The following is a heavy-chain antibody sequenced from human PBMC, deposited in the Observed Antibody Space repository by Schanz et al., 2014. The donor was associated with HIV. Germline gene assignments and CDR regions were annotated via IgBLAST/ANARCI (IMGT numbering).Heavy chain of an antibody. CDR1: GFTFRSYA. Sequence: QVQLVESGGGVVQPGRSLRLSCEASGFTFRSYAMHWVRQAPGKGLEWVAVISYDGSNKYYVDSVKGRFTISRDDSKNTLYLQMNRLRAEDTAVYYCARDSQLFCSSTSCLFDCWGQGTLVTVSS. V-gene: IGHV3-30*03. CDR2: ISYDGSNK. D-gene: IGHD2-2*01. CDR3: ARDSQLFCSSTSCLFDC. J-gene: IGHJ4*02.